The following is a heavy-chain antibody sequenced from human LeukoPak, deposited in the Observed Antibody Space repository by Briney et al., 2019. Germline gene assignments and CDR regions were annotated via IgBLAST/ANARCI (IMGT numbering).Heavy chain of an antibody. Sequence: ASVKVSCKASGYTFTSYGISWVRQAPGQGLEWMGWISAYNGNTNYAQKLQGRVTMTTDTSTSTAYMELRSPRSDDTAVYYCAREGDILTGYEHSSFDYWGQGTLVTVSS. CDR1: GYTFTSYG. D-gene: IGHD3-9*01. V-gene: IGHV1-18*01. J-gene: IGHJ4*02. CDR3: AREGDILTGYEHSSFDY. CDR2: ISAYNGNT.